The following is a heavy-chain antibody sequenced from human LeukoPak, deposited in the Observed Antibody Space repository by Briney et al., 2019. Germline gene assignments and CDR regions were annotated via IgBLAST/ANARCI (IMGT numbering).Heavy chain of an antibody. Sequence: PGGSLRLSCAASGFTFSSYEMNWVRQAPGKGLEWVSYISSSGSTIYYADSVKGRFTISRYNAKKSLYLQMTSLRAEDTAVYYCASGYDILTAYDYWGQGTLVTVSS. CDR2: ISSSGSTI. CDR3: ASGYDILTAYDY. D-gene: IGHD3-9*01. V-gene: IGHV3-48*03. J-gene: IGHJ4*02. CDR1: GFTFSSYE.